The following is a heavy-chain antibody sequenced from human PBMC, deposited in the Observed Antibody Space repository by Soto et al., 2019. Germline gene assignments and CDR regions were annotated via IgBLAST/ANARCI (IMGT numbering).Heavy chain of an antibody. V-gene: IGHV1-18*01. D-gene: IGHD2-2*01. Sequence: GASVKVSCKASGYTFTTYGISWVRQAPGQRLEWMGWISAYNGNTNYAQKLQGRVTMTTDTSTSTAYMELRSLRSDDTAVYYCARNRHSSTSYYYYYYMDVWGKGTTVTVSS. CDR1: GYTFTTYG. CDR3: ARNRHSSTSYYYYYYMDV. J-gene: IGHJ6*03. CDR2: ISAYNGNT.